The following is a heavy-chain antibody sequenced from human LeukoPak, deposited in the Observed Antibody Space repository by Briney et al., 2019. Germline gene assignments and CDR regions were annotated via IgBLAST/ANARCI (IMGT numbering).Heavy chain of an antibody. CDR2: FDPEDGET. Sequence: ASVKVSCKVSGYTLTELSMHWVRQAPGKGLEWMGGFDPEDGETIYAQKFQGRVTMTEDTSTDTAYMELSSLRSEDTAVYYCATVRRVGGYYYDSSGYLPPQGDPLFDYWGQGTLVTVSS. CDR3: ATVRRVGGYYYDSSGYLPPQGDPLFDY. V-gene: IGHV1-24*01. D-gene: IGHD3-22*01. J-gene: IGHJ4*02. CDR1: GYTLTELS.